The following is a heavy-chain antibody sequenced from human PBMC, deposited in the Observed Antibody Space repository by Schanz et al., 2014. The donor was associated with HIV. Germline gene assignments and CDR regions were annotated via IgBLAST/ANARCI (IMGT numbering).Heavy chain of an antibody. CDR1: GFNFNNYA. D-gene: IGHD3-22*01. CDR3: AKPEYDSSGNSQSHFDY. Sequence: VQLVESGGGLVKPGRSLRLSCAASGFNFNNYAMTWVRQAPGKGLEWVSVISYDGRNKLYADSVKGRFTISRDNSKNTLYLQMTTLRTEDTAVYYCAKPEYDSSGNSQSHFDYWGQGTLVTVSS. V-gene: IGHV3-30*18. CDR2: ISYDGRNK. J-gene: IGHJ4*02.